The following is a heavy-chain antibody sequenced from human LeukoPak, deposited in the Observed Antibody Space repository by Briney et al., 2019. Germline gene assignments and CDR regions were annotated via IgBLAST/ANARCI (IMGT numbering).Heavy chain of an antibody. J-gene: IGHJ4*02. V-gene: IGHV3-74*01. Sequence: HPGGSLRLSCAVSGFTFSTYWMHWVRQAPGKGLVWVSRINTDGTTTTYADSVKGRFTISRDNSKNTLYLQMNSLRAEDTAVYYCARGPGSRGIFDYWGQGTLVTVSS. CDR1: GFTFSTYW. CDR3: ARGPGSRGIFDY. CDR2: INTDGTTT. D-gene: IGHD3-10*01.